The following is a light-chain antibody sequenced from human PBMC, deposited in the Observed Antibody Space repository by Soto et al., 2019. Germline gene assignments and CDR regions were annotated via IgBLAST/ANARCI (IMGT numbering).Light chain of an antibody. CDR2: GNS. J-gene: IGLJ1*01. CDR1: SSNIGAGYD. Sequence: QSVLTQPPSVSGAPGQRVTISCTGGSSNIGAGYDVHWYQQLPGTAPKLLIYGNSNRPSGVPDRFSGSKSGTSASLAITGLQAEDEADYYCQSYDSSLSGFYVFGTGTKVT. CDR3: QSYDSSLSGFYV. V-gene: IGLV1-40*01.